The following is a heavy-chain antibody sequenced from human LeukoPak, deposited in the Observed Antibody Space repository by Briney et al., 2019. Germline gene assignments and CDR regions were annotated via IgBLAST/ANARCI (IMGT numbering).Heavy chain of an antibody. CDR1: GFTFSSYG. D-gene: IGHD3-22*01. Sequence: GGSLRLSCAASGFTFSSYGMHWVRQAPGKGLEWVAVIWYDGSNKYCADSVKGRFTISRDNSKNTLYLQMNSLRAEDTAVYYCAKDVYYYDSSGYFLLDYWGQGTLVTVSS. CDR3: AKDVYYYDSSGYFLLDY. V-gene: IGHV3-33*06. CDR2: IWYDGSNK. J-gene: IGHJ4*02.